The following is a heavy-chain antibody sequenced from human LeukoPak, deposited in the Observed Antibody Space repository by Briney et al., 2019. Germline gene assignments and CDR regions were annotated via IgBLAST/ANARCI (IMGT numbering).Heavy chain of an antibody. CDR2: IYYSGST. D-gene: IGHD3-22*01. CDR1: GGSISSYH. CDR3: ARAPRYYDSSGYPDAFDI. V-gene: IGHV4-59*01. Sequence: SETLSLTCTVSGGSISSYHWSWIRQPPGKGLEWIGYIYYSGSTNYNPSLKSRVTILVDTSKNQFSLKLSSVTAADTAVYYCARAPRYYDSSGYPDAFDIWGQGTMVTVSS. J-gene: IGHJ3*02.